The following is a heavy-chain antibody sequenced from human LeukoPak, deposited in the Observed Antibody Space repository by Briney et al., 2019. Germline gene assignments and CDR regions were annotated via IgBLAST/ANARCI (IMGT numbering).Heavy chain of an antibody. V-gene: IGHV4-61*02. D-gene: IGHD6-19*01. CDR3: ARDHSGWFYFDY. CDR2: IYTSGST. J-gene: IGHJ4*02. Sequence: PSQTLSLTCTVSGGSISSGSYYWNWIRQPAGKGLEWIGRIYTSGSTNYNPSLMRRVTISVDTSKNQFSLKLSSVTAADTAVYYCARDHSGWFYFDYWGQGTLVTVSS. CDR1: GGSISSGSYY.